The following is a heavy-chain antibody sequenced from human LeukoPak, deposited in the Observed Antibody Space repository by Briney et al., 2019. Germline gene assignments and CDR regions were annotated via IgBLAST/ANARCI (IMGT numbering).Heavy chain of an antibody. Sequence: GASVKVSCKASGYTFTGYYMHWVRQATGQGLEWMGWMNPNSGNTGYAQKFQGRVTMTRNTSISTAYMELSSLRSEDTAVYYCARVNLGSGWYPPDYWGQGTLVTVSS. CDR1: GYTFTGYY. D-gene: IGHD6-19*01. CDR3: ARVNLGSGWYPPDY. CDR2: MNPNSGNT. J-gene: IGHJ4*02. V-gene: IGHV1-8*02.